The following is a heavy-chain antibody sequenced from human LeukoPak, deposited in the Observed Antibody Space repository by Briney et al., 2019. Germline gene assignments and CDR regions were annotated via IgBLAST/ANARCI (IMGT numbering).Heavy chain of an antibody. CDR2: IYPGNSDT. V-gene: IGHV5-51*01. CDR3: ARHPGSSNAINWFDP. Sequence: GESLKISCKGSGYIFTSYWIGWVRQMPGKGLEWMGIIYPGNSDTRYSPSFQGQVTISADKSISTAYLQWSSLKASDTAMYYCARHPGSSNAINWFDPWGQGTLVTVSS. D-gene: IGHD6-6*01. J-gene: IGHJ5*02. CDR1: GYIFTSYW.